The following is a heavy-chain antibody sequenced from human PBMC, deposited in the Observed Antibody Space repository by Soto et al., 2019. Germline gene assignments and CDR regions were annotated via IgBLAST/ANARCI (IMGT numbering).Heavy chain of an antibody. CDR2: IYYSGST. J-gene: IGHJ4*02. CDR3: ARVGDYGDYYDY. CDR1: GGSISSYY. V-gene: IGHV4-59*01. D-gene: IGHD4-17*01. Sequence: PSEPLSLTCTVSGGSISSYYWSWIRQPPGKGLEWIGYIYYSGSTNYNPSLKSRVTISVDTSKNQFSLKLSSVTAADTAVYYCARVGDYGDYYDYWGQGTLVTVSS.